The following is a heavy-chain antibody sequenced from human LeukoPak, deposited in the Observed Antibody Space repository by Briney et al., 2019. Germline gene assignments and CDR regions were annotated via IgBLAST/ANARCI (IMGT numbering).Heavy chain of an antibody. V-gene: IGHV1-2*02. D-gene: IGHD6-13*01. CDR2: INPKSGGT. CDR1: GYTFTGYY. CDR3: AREAAAAGENYFDY. Sequence: ASVKVSCKASGYTFTGYYMHWVRQAPGQGLEWMGWINPKSGGTNYAQKFQGRVTMTRDTSISTDYMELSRLRSDDTAVYYCAREAAAAGENYFDYWGQGTLVTVSS. J-gene: IGHJ4*02.